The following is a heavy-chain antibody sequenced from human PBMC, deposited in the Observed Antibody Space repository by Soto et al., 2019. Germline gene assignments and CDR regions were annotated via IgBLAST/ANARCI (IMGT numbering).Heavy chain of an antibody. V-gene: IGHV1-46*01. J-gene: IGHJ6*03. Sequence: GASVKVSCKASGYTFTSYYMHWVRQAPGQGLEWMGIINPNGGNTSYAQKFQGRVTMTRNTSTSTAYMELSSLRSEDTAVYYCARGWLRRIPYYYYMDVWGKGTTVTVSS. CDR3: ARGWLRRIPYYYYMDV. CDR2: INPNGGNT. CDR1: GYTFTSYY. D-gene: IGHD5-12*01.